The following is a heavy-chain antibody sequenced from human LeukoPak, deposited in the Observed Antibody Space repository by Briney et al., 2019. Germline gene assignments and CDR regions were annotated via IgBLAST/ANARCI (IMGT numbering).Heavy chain of an antibody. CDR2: IRSRANSYST. V-gene: IGHV3-73*01. CDR3: SRLLIPSAVYDDL. CDR1: GFSFSVST. D-gene: IGHD2-2*01. Sequence: PGGSLKLSCAASGFSFSVSTIHWVRQASGKGLEWLGRIRSRANSYSTAYGSSVQGRFTISRDDSNNTAYLVMNNLKPEDTAVYYCSRLLIPSAVYDDLWGLGTLVTVYS. J-gene: IGHJ5*02.